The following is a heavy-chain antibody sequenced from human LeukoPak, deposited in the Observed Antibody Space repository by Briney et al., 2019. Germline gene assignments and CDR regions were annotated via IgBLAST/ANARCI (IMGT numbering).Heavy chain of an antibody. CDR3: ARGLLWFGELLYYFDY. J-gene: IGHJ4*02. V-gene: IGHV4-61*10. CDR2: IYYSGST. Sequence: SETLSLTCTVSGGSISSGSYYWSWIRQPAGKGLEWIGYIYYSGSTNYNPSLKSRVTISVDTSKNQFSLKLSSVTAADTAVYYCARGLLWFGELLYYFDYWGQGTLVTVSS. CDR1: GGSISSGSYY. D-gene: IGHD3-10*01.